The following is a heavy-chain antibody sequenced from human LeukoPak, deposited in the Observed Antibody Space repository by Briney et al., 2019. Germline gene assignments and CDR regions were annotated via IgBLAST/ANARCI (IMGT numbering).Heavy chain of an antibody. V-gene: IGHV3-74*01. CDR3: ASTPSGSYGDY. CDR2: INTDGSST. CDR1: GFTFSSYW. Sequence: GGSLRLSCAASGFTFSSYWMYWVRQAPGKGLVWVSRINTDGSSTSYADSVKGRFTISRDNAKNTLYLQMNSLRAEDTAVYYCASTPSGSYGDYWGQGTLVTVSS. J-gene: IGHJ4*02. D-gene: IGHD1-26*01.